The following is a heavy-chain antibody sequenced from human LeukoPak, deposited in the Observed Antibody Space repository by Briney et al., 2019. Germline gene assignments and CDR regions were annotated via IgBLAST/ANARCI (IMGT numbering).Heavy chain of an antibody. V-gene: IGHV4-34*01. D-gene: IGHD2-2*01. J-gene: IGHJ5*02. CDR2: INHSGST. Sequence: SETLSLTCAVYGGSFSGYYWSWIRQPPGKGLEWIGEINHSGSTNYNPSLKSRVTISVDTSKNQFSLKLSSVTAADAAVYYCARGIGCRSTSCYSRSFDPWGQRTLVTVSS. CDR1: GGSFSGYY. CDR3: ARGIGCRSTSCYSRSFDP.